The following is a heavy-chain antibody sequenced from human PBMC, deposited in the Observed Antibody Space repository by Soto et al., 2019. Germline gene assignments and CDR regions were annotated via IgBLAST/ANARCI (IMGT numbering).Heavy chain of an antibody. D-gene: IGHD6-13*01. J-gene: IGHJ4*02. CDR1: GGSISGYY. Sequence: VQLQESGPGLVKPSETLSLTCTVSGGSISGYYWSWIRQSPGKGLEWIGYIHYSGSTNYNPSLKSRVPISVDTSKTQLSLKLSSVTAADTAVYYCARGSAAGTKSPFDYWGQGTLVTVSS. CDR3: ARGSAAGTKSPFDY. CDR2: IHYSGST. V-gene: IGHV4-59*01.